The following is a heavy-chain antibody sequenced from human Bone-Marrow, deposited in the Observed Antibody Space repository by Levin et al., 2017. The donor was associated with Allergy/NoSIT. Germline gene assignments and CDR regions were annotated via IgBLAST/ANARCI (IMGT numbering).Heavy chain of an antibody. CDR3: ARGPMGGVEVPDVDLPSDWFDP. CDR2: IYYSGST. V-gene: IGHV4-59*01. J-gene: IGHJ5*02. D-gene: IGHD2-8*02. Sequence: NPSETLSLTCTVSGGSISSSYWSWLRQSPGKSLEWIGYIYYSGSTNYNPSLKSRVTISLGTSRNQFSLKVRSVTPADTAVYFCARGPMGGVEVPDVDLPSDWFDPWGQGTLVTVSS. CDR1: GGSISSSY.